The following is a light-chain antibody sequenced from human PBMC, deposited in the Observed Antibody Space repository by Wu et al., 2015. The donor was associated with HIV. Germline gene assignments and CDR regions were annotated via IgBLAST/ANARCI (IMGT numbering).Light chain of an antibody. V-gene: IGKV3-15*01. Sequence: EIVMTQSPATLSVSPGERATLSCRASQSVGGDLAWYQQKPGQAPRLLIYDASTRAPGIPARFSGSGSGTEFTLTISSLQSEDLADYYRQQYNDWPPYSFGQGTKLEIK. CDR1: QSVGGD. CDR2: DAS. CDR3: QQYNDWPPYS. J-gene: IGKJ2*03.